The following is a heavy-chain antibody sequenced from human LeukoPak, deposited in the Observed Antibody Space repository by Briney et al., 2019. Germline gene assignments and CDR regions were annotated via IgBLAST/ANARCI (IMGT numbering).Heavy chain of an antibody. CDR1: GITLSNYG. Sequence: GGSLRLSCAVSGITLSNYGMRWVRQAPGRGLEWVAGLSGSGGGTNYADSVQGRFTISRDNPKNTLYLQMTSLRAEDTAVYFCAKRGVVIRVSLVGSHKEAYYFDSWGQGALVTVSS. J-gene: IGHJ4*02. CDR2: LSGSGGGT. CDR3: AKRGVVIRVSLVGSHKEAYYFDS. D-gene: IGHD3-10*01. V-gene: IGHV3-23*01.